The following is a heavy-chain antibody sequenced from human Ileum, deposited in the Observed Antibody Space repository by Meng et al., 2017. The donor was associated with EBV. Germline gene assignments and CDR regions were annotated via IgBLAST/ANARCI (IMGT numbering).Heavy chain of an antibody. CDR2: IYNSGST. Sequence: VQLQWSGQGLVKPSETLSLTCSVSGGSVSSGGNYGSWIRQPPGKGLEWIGYIYNSGSTNYNPSLKSRVTISVDTSKNQFSLKLSSVTAADTAVYYCARDGYSSGSDWGQGTLVTVSS. CDR3: ARDGYSSGSD. D-gene: IGHD6-19*01. V-gene: IGHV4-61*08. J-gene: IGHJ4*02. CDR1: GGSVSSGGNY.